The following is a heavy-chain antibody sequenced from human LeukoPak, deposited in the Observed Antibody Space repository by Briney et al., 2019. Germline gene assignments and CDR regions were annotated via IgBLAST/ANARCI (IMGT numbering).Heavy chain of an antibody. Sequence: GGSLRLSCAASGFTFSSYATSWVRQAPGKGLEWVSAISGSGGSTYYADSVKGRFTISRDNSKNTLYLQMNSLRAEDTAVYYCAKQVAGTSLFDYWGQGTLVTVSS. J-gene: IGHJ4*02. CDR1: GFTFSSYA. V-gene: IGHV3-23*01. CDR2: ISGSGGST. D-gene: IGHD6-19*01. CDR3: AKQVAGTSLFDY.